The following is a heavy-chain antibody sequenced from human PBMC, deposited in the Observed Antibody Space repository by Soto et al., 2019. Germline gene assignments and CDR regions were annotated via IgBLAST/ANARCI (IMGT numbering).Heavy chain of an antibody. J-gene: IGHJ4*02. V-gene: IGHV3-23*01. CDR3: AKGVEVPAAPFDY. CDR2: ISGSGGNT. D-gene: IGHD2-2*01. CDR1: GFTFSSYA. Sequence: EVQLLESGGGLVQPGGSLRLSCAASGFTFSSYAMSWVRQAPGKGLEWVSAISGSGGNTYYADSVKGRFTISRDNSKNTLYLQMNSLSAEDTAVYYCAKGVEVPAAPFDYWGQGTLVTVSS.